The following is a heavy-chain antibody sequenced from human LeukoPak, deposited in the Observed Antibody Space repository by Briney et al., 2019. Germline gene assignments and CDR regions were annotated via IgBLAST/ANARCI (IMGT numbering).Heavy chain of an antibody. CDR3: ARGMYYYDRSGYSSWYFDL. J-gene: IGHJ2*01. V-gene: IGHV4-59*01. Sequence: SETLSLTCTVSGGSISSYYWSWIRQPPGKGLEWIGYIYYSGSTNYNPSLKSRVTISVDTSKNQFSLKLSSVTAADTAVYYCARGMYYYDRSGYSSWYFDLWGRGTLATVSS. CDR2: IYYSGST. D-gene: IGHD3-22*01. CDR1: GGSISSYY.